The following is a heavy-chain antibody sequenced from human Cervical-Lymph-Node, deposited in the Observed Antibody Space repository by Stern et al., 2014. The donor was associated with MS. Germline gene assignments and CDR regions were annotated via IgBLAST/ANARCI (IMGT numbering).Heavy chain of an antibody. CDR3: ARTRSSIAARSXSFDY. D-gene: IGHD6-6*01. CDR2: ISSSSSYI. Sequence: EVQLVESGGGLVKPGGSLRLSCAASGFTFSSYSMNWVRQAPGKGLEWVSSISSSSSYIYYADSVKGRFTISRDNAKNSLYLQMNSLRAEDTAVYYCARTRSSIAARSXSFDYWGQGTLVXVSS. J-gene: IGHJ4*02. CDR1: GFTFSSYS. V-gene: IGHV3-21*01.